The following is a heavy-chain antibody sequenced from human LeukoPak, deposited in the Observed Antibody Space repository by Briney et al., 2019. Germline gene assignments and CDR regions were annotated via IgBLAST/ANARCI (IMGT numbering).Heavy chain of an antibody. Sequence: GESLKISCKGSGYSFTSYWIGWVRQMPGKGLEWMGIIYPGDSDTRYSPSFQGQVTISADKSISTAYLQWSSLKASDTAMYYCARNAAGQYYGSGSYYHYGMDVWGQGTTVTVSS. D-gene: IGHD3-10*01. V-gene: IGHV5-51*01. CDR1: GYSFTSYW. J-gene: IGHJ6*02. CDR2: IYPGDSDT. CDR3: ARNAAGQYYGSGSYYHYGMDV.